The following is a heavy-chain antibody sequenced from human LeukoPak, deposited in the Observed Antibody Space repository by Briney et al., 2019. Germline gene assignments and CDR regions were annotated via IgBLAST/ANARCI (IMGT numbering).Heavy chain of an antibody. Sequence: GGSLRLSCAASGFTFSSYWMSWVRQAPGKGLEWVANIKQDGSEKYYVDSVKGRFTISRDNAKNSLYLQVNSLRAEDTAVYYCAREMGIAVAAFDAFDIWGQGTMVTVSS. J-gene: IGHJ3*02. D-gene: IGHD6-19*01. CDR1: GFTFSSYW. V-gene: IGHV3-7*01. CDR3: AREMGIAVAAFDAFDI. CDR2: IKQDGSEK.